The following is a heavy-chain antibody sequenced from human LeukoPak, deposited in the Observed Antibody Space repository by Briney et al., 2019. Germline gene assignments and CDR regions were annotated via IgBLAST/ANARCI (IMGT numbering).Heavy chain of an antibody. CDR2: IIPIFGTA. CDR3: ARARRKGGYYYYGMDV. V-gene: IGHV1-69*13. Sequence: SVKVSCTASGGTFSSYAISWVRQAPGQGLEWMGGIIPIFGTANYAQKFQGRVTITADESTSTAYMELSSLRSEDTAVYYCARARRKGGYYYYGMDVWGQGTTVTVSS. CDR1: GGTFSSYA. J-gene: IGHJ6*02.